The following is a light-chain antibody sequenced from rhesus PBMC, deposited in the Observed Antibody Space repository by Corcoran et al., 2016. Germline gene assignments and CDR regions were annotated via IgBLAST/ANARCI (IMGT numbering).Light chain of an antibody. J-gene: IGKJ2*01. V-gene: IGKV2-65*01. CDR2: KVS. Sequence: DVVMTQSPLALPITPGQPASISCRSSQSLVHSNGNTYLSRFQQKPGQPPRLLFYKVSNRYTGVPDRFSGSGAGTDFTLKISRVEAEDVGVYYCMQYTHIPYSFGQGTKVEIK. CDR1: QSLVHSNGNTY. CDR3: MQYTHIPYS.